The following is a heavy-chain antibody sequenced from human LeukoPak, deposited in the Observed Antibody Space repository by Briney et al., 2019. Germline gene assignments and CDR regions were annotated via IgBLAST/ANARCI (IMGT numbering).Heavy chain of an antibody. D-gene: IGHD1-1*01. CDR2: ISYDGSNK. V-gene: IGHV3-30-3*01. CDR3: ARDLREVFLTARVESNHFDY. Sequence: GGSLRLSCAASGFTFSSYAMHWVRQAPGKGLEWVAVISYDGSNKYYADSVKGRFTISRDNSENTLYLQMNSLRAEDTAVYYCARDLREVFLTARVESNHFDYWGQGTLVTVSS. CDR1: GFTFSSYA. J-gene: IGHJ4*02.